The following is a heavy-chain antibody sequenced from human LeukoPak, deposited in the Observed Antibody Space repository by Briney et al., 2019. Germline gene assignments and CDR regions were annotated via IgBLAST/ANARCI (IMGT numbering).Heavy chain of an antibody. J-gene: IGHJ4*02. CDR1: GFTFNTYA. CDR2: IGDSGGNT. CDR3: AREGEQLVLDF. D-gene: IGHD6-13*01. Sequence: GGSLRLSCAASGFTFNTYAMSWVRQAPWERLQWVSGIGDSGGNTYYADSVKGRFTISRDNSKNTLFLQMNSLRAEDTAVYYCAREGEQLVLDFWGQGTLVTVSS. V-gene: IGHV3-23*01.